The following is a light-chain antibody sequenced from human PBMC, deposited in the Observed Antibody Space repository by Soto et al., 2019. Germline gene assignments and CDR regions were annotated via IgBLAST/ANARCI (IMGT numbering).Light chain of an antibody. CDR1: RGSIASDY. V-gene: IGLV6-57*04. CDR3: QSVDGKYVV. Sequence: NFMLTQPHSVSESPGPTVTISCTRSRGSIASDYVQWYQQRPGSAPINVIFEDSQRPSGVPDRFSGSIDSSSNSASLTISRLTTEDAADYYCQSVDGKYVVFGGGTKVTVL. CDR2: EDS. J-gene: IGLJ2*01.